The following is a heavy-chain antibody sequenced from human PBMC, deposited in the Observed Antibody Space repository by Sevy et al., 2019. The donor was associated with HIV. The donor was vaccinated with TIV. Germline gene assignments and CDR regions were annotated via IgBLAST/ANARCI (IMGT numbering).Heavy chain of an antibody. Sequence: SETLSLTCAVYGGSFSGYYWSWIRQPPGKGLEWIGEINHSGSTNYNPSLKSRVTISVDTSKNQFSLKLSSVTAADTAVYYCARGMRPRAKNDAFDIWGQGTMVTVSS. V-gene: IGHV4-34*01. D-gene: IGHD3-10*01. CDR2: INHSGST. CDR1: GGSFSGYY. CDR3: ARGMRPRAKNDAFDI. J-gene: IGHJ3*02.